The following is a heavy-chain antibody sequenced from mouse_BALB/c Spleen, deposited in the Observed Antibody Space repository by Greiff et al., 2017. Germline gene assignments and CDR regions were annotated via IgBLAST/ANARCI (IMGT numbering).Heavy chain of an antibody. V-gene: IGHV1S81*02. CDR3: ARSELGPWFAY. CDR2: INPSNGRT. J-gene: IGHJ3*01. D-gene: IGHD4-1*01. CDR1: GYTFTSYW. Sequence: VQLQQSGAELVKPGASVKLSCKASGYTFTSYWMHWVKQRPGQGLEWIGEINPSNGRTNYNEKFKSKATLTVDKSSSTAYMQLSSLTSEDSAVYYCARSELGPWFAYWGQGTLVTVSA.